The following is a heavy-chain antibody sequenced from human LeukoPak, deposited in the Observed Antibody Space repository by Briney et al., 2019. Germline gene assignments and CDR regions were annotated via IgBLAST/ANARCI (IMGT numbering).Heavy chain of an antibody. J-gene: IGHJ2*01. CDR3: ARSVVTLYWYFDL. D-gene: IGHD4-23*01. Sequence: SETLSLTCTLSGGSVSRGSYYWSWIRQPPGKGLEWIGYIHYSGSTNYNPALKSRVSISVDTSKNQFSLKLSSVTTADTAVYYCARSVVTLYWYFDLWGRGTLVTVSS. CDR1: GGSVSRGSYY. CDR2: IHYSGST. V-gene: IGHV4-61*01.